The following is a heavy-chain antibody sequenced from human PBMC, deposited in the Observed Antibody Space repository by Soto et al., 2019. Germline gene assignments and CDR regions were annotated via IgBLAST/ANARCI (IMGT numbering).Heavy chain of an antibody. Sequence: QVQLQESGPGLVKPSGTLSLTCAVSGGSISSSNWWSWVRQPPGKGREWIGEIYHSGSTNYNPSLKSRVTISVDKSKNQFSLKLSSVTAADTAVYYCASHSHGGDYFTTLDYWGQGTLVTVSS. CDR1: GGSISSSNW. CDR2: IYHSGST. J-gene: IGHJ4*02. D-gene: IGHD4-17*01. V-gene: IGHV4-4*02. CDR3: ASHSHGGDYFTTLDY.